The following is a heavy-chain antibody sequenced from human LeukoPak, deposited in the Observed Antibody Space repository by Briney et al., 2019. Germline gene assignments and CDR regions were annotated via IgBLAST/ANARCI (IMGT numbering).Heavy chain of an antibody. CDR1: GYTFTGYY. J-gene: IGHJ4*02. D-gene: IGHD4-17*01. V-gene: IGHV1-2*02. CDR3: ARGEVQGYGVPLDY. CDR2: ISPNSGGT. Sequence: ASVKVSCKASGYTFTGYYIHWMRQAPGQGLEWMGWISPNSGGTHYAQKFQGRVTVTRDTSISTAYMEMSSLRSDDTAVYYCARGEVQGYGVPLDYWGQGTLVTVSS.